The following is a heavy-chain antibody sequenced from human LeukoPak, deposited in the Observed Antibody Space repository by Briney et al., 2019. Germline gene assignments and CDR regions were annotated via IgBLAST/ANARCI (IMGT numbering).Heavy chain of an antibody. D-gene: IGHD2/OR15-2a*01. CDR3: ARTNLSYHYFDY. J-gene: IGHJ4*02. CDR2: INHSGST. CDR1: GGSFSGYY. V-gene: IGHV4-34*01. Sequence: SETLSLTCAVYGGSFSGYYWSWIRQPPGKGLEWIGEINHSGSTNYNPSLKSRVTISVDTSKNQFSLKLSSVTAADTAVYYCARTNLSYHYFDYWGQGTLVTVSS.